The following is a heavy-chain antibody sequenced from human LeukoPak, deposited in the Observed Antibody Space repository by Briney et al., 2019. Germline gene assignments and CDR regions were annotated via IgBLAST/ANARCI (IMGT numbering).Heavy chain of an antibody. V-gene: IGHV1-69*13. CDR2: IIPIFGTA. D-gene: IGHD6-6*01. CDR1: GGTFSSYA. Sequence: SVKVSCKASGGTFSSYAISWVRQAPGQGLEWMGGIIPIFGTANYAQKFQGRVTITADESASTAYMELSSLRSEDTAVYYCARDGTSIAIPPDAFDIWGQGTMVTVSS. CDR3: ARDGTSIAIPPDAFDI. J-gene: IGHJ3*02.